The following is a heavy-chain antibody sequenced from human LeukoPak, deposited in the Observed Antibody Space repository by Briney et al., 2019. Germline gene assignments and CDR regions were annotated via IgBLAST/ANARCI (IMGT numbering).Heavy chain of an antibody. CDR1: GGSISSYS. CDR2: IYYSGST. Sequence: SETLSLTCTVSGGSISSYSWTWIRQPPGKGLEWIGSIYYSGSTNYNPSLKSRVTISVDTSKNQFSLKLSSVTAADTAVYYCVRDRVLGAFDIWGQGTMVTGSS. D-gene: IGHD3-16*01. CDR3: VRDRVLGAFDI. J-gene: IGHJ3*02. V-gene: IGHV4-59*01.